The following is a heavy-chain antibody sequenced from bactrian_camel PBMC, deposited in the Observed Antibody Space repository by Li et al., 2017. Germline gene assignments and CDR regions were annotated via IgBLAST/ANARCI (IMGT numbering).Heavy chain of an antibody. CDR2: ITVDGGIT. Sequence: DVQLVESGGGLVQTGGSLTLSCAASGFPFSSNTMTWVRQAPGKGLEWVSLITVDGGITNYAHSVRGRFTISRDNAKNTMYLQMNSLKSEDTALYYCATGYGSSSLSTPRGQGTQVTVS. D-gene: IGHD6*01. J-gene: IGHJ4*01. V-gene: IGHV3S40*01. CDR3: ATGYGSSSLSTP. CDR1: GFPFSSNT.